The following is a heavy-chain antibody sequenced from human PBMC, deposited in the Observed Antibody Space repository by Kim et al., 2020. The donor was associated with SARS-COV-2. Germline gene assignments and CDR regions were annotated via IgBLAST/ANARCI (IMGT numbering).Heavy chain of an antibody. CDR3: ARRYGSGSFKFRDRYYYYGMDV. V-gene: IGHV1-69*13. Sequence: SVKVSCKASGGTFSSYAISWVRQAPGQGLEWMGGIIPIFGTANYAQKFQGRVTITADEYTSTAYMELSSLRSEDTAGYYCARRYGSGSFKFRDRYYYYGMDVWGQGTTVTVSS. J-gene: IGHJ6*02. CDR1: GGTFSSYA. D-gene: IGHD3-10*01. CDR2: IIPIFGTA.